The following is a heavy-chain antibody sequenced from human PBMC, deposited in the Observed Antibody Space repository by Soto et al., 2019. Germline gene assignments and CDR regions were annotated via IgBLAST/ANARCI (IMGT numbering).Heavy chain of an antibody. CDR3: AGDRNAAGSDY. J-gene: IGHJ4*02. V-gene: IGHV3-11*01. Sequence: GGSLRLSCAASGFTFSDFYMSWIRQAPGKGLEWISYISSGSTNIFYADSVKGRFTVSRDNAKNSVYLQMDSLRAEDTAVYYCAGDRNAAGSDYWGQGTLVTVSS. CDR2: ISSGSTNI. D-gene: IGHD1-1*01. CDR1: GFTFSDFY.